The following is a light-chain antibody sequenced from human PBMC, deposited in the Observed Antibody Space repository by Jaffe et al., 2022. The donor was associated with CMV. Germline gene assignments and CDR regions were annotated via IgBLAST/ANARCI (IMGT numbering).Light chain of an antibody. J-gene: IGKJ1*01. V-gene: IGKV1-5*01. CDR1: QSISTS. Sequence: IQMTQTPSTLSASVGDRVTITCRASQSISTSLAWYQQRPGQAPKLLIYGASNLQGGVPSRFSGSGSGTDFSLTISSLQTDDVATYYCQQYDDFSRTFGQGTKVEI. CDR3: QQYDDFSRT. CDR2: GAS.